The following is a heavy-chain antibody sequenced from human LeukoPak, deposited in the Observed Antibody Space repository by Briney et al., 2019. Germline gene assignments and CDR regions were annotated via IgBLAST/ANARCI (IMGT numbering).Heavy chain of an antibody. Sequence: SETLSLTCTVSGGSISSYYWSWIRQPAGKGLEWIGRIYTSGSTNYNPSLKSRVTMSVDTSKNQFSLELSSVTAADTAVYYCAREVRIWFGDTHWFDPWGQGTLVTVSS. D-gene: IGHD3-10*01. CDR1: GGSISSYY. V-gene: IGHV4-4*07. CDR2: IYTSGST. CDR3: AREVRIWFGDTHWFDP. J-gene: IGHJ5*02.